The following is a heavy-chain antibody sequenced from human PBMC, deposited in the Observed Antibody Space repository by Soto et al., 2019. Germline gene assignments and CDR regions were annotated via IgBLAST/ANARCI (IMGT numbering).Heavy chain of an antibody. CDR2: INPNSGGT. Sequence: QVQLVQSGAEVKKPGASVKVSCKASGYTFTGYYMHWVRQAPGQGLEWMGWINPNSGGTNYAQKFQGWVTMTRDTCISRAYMELSRLRADDTAVYYCAREYSSGRRFDYWGPGILVTVSS. V-gene: IGHV1-2*04. J-gene: IGHJ4*02. CDR3: AREYSSGRRFDY. D-gene: IGHD6-19*01. CDR1: GYTFTGYY.